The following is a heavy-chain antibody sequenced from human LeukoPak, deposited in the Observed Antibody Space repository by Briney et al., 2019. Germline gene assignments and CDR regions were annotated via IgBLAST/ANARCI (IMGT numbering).Heavy chain of an antibody. Sequence: GEALKISCKGSGYSLTNYWIDWVRQMPGKGLEWMGVIHPGDSDTRYSPSFRGQVTISADRSISTAYLQWNSLKASDTAMYYCARLPTGYPNWFDPWGQGTLVTASS. CDR2: IHPGDSDT. CDR3: ARLPTGYPNWFDP. CDR1: GYSLTNYW. V-gene: IGHV5-51*01. J-gene: IGHJ5*02. D-gene: IGHD3-9*01.